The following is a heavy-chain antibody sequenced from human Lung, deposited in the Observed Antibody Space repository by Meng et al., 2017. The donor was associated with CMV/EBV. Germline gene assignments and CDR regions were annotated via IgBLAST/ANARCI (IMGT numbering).Heavy chain of an antibody. CDR1: GFNFHNHG. CDR3: AKDASYISFDI. Sequence: GGSXRLSCEASGFNFHNHGMNWVRQVPGKGLEWVSGIIWNGESIFYADSVKGRFTISRDNAKKSLYLQMNSLRGEDTALYYCAKDASYISFDIWGQGTMVTVSS. V-gene: IGHV3-20*04. CDR2: IIWNGESI. D-gene: IGHD3-16*01. J-gene: IGHJ3*02.